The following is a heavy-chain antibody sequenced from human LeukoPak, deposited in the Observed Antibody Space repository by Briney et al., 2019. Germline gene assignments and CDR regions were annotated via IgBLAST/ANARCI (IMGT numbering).Heavy chain of an antibody. CDR1: GFTFSSYE. CDR2: ISSSGSTI. CDR3: ARDGRCSGGSCYRFDAFDI. Sequence: PGGSLRLSCAASGFTFSSYEMNWVRQAPGKGLEWVSYISSSGSTIYYADSVKGRFTISRDNAKNSLYLQMNSLRAEDTAVYYCARDGRCSGGSCYRFDAFDIWGQGTMVTVSS. D-gene: IGHD2-15*01. V-gene: IGHV3-48*03. J-gene: IGHJ3*02.